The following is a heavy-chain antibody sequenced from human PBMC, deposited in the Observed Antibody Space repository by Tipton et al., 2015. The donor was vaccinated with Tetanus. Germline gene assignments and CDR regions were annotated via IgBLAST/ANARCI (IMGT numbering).Heavy chain of an antibody. CDR3: AIPLTDYDFWSGYYRDWYFDL. J-gene: IGHJ2*01. Sequence: QLVQSGAEGKKPGESLKISCKGSGYSFTSYWIGWVRQMPGKGLEWMGIIYPGDSDTRYSPPFQGQVTISAAKSISTAYLQWSSLKASDTAMYYCAIPLTDYDFWSGYYRDWYFDLWGRGTLVTVSS. D-gene: IGHD3-3*01. CDR1: GYSFTSYW. V-gene: IGHV5-51*01. CDR2: IYPGDSDT.